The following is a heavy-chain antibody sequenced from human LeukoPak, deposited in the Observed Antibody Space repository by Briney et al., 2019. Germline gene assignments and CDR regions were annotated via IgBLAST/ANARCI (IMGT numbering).Heavy chain of an antibody. J-gene: IGHJ4*02. Sequence: PGGSLRLSCAASGFTFSTYGIHWVRQAPGKGLEWVAFIRYDGSNKYYADSVKGRFTISRDNSKNTLFLQMNSLRAEDTAVYYCARDQTIFGVVTNSHFDYWGQGSLVTVSS. CDR2: IRYDGSNK. D-gene: IGHD3-3*01. CDR3: ARDQTIFGVVTNSHFDY. CDR1: GFTFSTYG. V-gene: IGHV3-30*02.